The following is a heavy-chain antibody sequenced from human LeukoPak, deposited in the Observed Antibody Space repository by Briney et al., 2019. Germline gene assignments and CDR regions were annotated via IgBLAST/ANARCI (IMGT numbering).Heavy chain of an antibody. CDR3: ARATYSSSWYDIFSVVY. CDR2: MNPNSGNT. D-gene: IGHD6-13*01. V-gene: IGHV1-8*01. J-gene: IGHJ4*02. Sequence: ASVKVSCKASGYTFTSYDINWVRQATGQGLEWMGWMNPNSGNTGYAQKFQGRVTMTRNTSISTAYMELSSLRSEDTAVYYCARATYSSSWYDIFSVVYWGQGTLVTVSS. CDR1: GYTFTSYD.